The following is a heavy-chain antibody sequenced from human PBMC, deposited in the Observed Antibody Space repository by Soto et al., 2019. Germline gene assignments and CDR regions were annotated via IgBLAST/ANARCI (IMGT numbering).Heavy chain of an antibody. CDR3: AKDMVRGGKVETKGNAFDI. V-gene: IGHV3-23*01. D-gene: IGHD3-10*01. Sequence: GGSLRLSCAASGFTFSSYAMSWVRQAPGKGLEWVSAISGSGGSTYYADSVKGRFTISRDNSKNTLYLQMNSLRAEDTAVYYCAKDMVRGGKVETKGNAFDIWGQGTMVTVSS. CDR2: ISGSGGST. J-gene: IGHJ3*02. CDR1: GFTFSSYA.